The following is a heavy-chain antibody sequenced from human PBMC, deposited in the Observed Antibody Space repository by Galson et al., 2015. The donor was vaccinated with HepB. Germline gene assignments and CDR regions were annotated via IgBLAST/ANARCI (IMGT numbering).Heavy chain of an antibody. D-gene: IGHD6-6*01. Sequence: SLRLSCAASGFRFNIYDMSWVRQAPGKGLEWVSGITNSGGRRYYAEPGKGRFTISRDNSKNTVFLQMSSPGAEDTAIYYCAKGAYMSSYSLYGMDAWGQGTTVIVSS. V-gene: IGHV3-23*01. CDR3: AKGAYMSSYSLYGMDA. CDR1: GFRFNIYD. CDR2: ITNSGGRR. J-gene: IGHJ6*02.